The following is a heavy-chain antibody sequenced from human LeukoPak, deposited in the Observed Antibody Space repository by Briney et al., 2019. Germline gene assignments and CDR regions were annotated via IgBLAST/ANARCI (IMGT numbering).Heavy chain of an antibody. CDR2: INQDGSEI. CDR1: GLTLSGAW. CDR3: ARDKIVGATHLDY. Sequence: PGGSLRLSCAASGLTLSGAWMSWVRQAPGKGLEWVAHINQDGSEIYYVDSLKGRFTISRDNAKNSLYLQMNSLRAEDTAVYYCARDKIVGATHLDYWGQGTPVTVSS. V-gene: IGHV3-7*01. D-gene: IGHD1-26*01. J-gene: IGHJ4*02.